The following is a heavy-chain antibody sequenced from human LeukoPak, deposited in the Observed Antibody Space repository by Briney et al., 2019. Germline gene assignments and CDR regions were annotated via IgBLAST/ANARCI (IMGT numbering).Heavy chain of an antibody. CDR2: ISPSAGST. CDR1: GYTFTSYY. J-gene: IGHJ5*02. D-gene: IGHD5-18*01. V-gene: IGHV1-46*01. CDR3: ARGIQIWTQDPPLLGWFDP. Sequence: ASVKVSCKASGYTFTSYYIHWVRQAPGQGLEWMGVISPSAGSTGYAQKFQGRVTMTKDTSTSTVYMELSSLSSEDTAVYYCARGIQIWTQDPPLLGWFDPWGQGTLVTVSS.